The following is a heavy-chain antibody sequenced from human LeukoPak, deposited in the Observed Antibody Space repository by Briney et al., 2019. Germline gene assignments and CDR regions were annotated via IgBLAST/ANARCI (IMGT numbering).Heavy chain of an antibody. CDR1: GGTFNTYA. J-gene: IGHJ4*02. CDR2: IIPIFGTP. Sequence: ASVKVSCKAPGGTFNTYAINWVRQAPEQGLEWMGRIIPIFGTPHYAQKFRGRVTITADRSTSTAYMELSSMKADDTAVYYCARIEGEYGVLVYWGQGTLVTVSS. V-gene: IGHV1-69*06. CDR3: ARIEGEYGVLVY. D-gene: IGHD4-17*01.